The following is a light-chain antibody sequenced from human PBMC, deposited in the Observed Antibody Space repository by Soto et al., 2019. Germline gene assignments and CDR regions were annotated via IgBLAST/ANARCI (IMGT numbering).Light chain of an antibody. V-gene: IGLV2-23*02. Sequence: QSALTQPASVSGSPGQSLTLSCTGTSSDLGSYNLVSWYQQHPGKAPKLMIYEVNKRPSGVSNRFSASKSGNTASLTISGLQAEDEADYYCCSYAGSSTSWVFGGGTKLTVL. CDR2: EVN. CDR1: SSDLGSYNL. CDR3: CSYAGSSTSWV. J-gene: IGLJ3*02.